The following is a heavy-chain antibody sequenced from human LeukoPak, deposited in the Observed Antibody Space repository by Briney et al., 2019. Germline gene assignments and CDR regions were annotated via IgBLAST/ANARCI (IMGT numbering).Heavy chain of an antibody. Sequence: ASVKVSCKASGYTFTSYDINWVRQATGQGLEWMGWINPNSGGTNYAQKFQGRVTMTRDTSISTAYMELSRLRSDDTAVYYCARESTVSRLPDWFDPWGQGTLVTVSS. D-gene: IGHD4-17*01. CDR2: INPNSGGT. J-gene: IGHJ5*02. CDR3: ARESTVSRLPDWFDP. CDR1: GYTFTSYD. V-gene: IGHV1-2*02.